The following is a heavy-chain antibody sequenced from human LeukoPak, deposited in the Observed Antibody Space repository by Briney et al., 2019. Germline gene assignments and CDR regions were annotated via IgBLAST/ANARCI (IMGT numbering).Heavy chain of an antibody. J-gene: IGHJ4*02. V-gene: IGHV1-18*01. CDR2: ISAYNGNT. Sequence: ASVKVSCKASDYTSTSYGISWVRQAPGQGLERMGWISAYNGNTNYAQKLQGRVTMTTDTSTSTAYMELRSLRSDDTAVYYCARGVSSSWITPLRYWGQGTLVTVSS. D-gene: IGHD6-13*01. CDR3: ARGVSSSWITPLRY. CDR1: DYTSTSYG.